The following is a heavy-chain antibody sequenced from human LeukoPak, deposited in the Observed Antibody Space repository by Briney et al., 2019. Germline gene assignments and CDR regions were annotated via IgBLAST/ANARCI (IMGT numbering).Heavy chain of an antibody. J-gene: IGHJ6*03. CDR2: ISSSGSTI. CDR1: GFTFSSYE. CDR3: AREAPGIAVAGTGSDYYYYMDV. D-gene: IGHD6-19*01. V-gene: IGHV3-48*03. Sequence: GGSLRLSSAASGFTFSSYEMNWVRLAPGKGLEWVSYISSSGSTIYYADSVKGRFTISRDNAKNSLYLQMNSLRAEDTAVYYCAREAPGIAVAGTGSDYYYYMDVWGKGTTVTVSS.